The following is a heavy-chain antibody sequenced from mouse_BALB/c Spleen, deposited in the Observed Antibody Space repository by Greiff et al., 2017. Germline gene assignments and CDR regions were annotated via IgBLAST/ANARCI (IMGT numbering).Heavy chain of an antibody. D-gene: IGHD3-3*01. Sequence: VQLVESGPGLVAPSQSLSITCTVSGFSLTSYDISWIRQPPGKGLEWLGVIWTGGGTNYNSAFMSRLSISKDNSKSQVFLKMNSLQTDDTAIYYCVRGRAFAYWGQGTLVTVSA. CDR3: VRGRAFAY. CDR1: GFSLTSYD. J-gene: IGHJ3*01. CDR2: IWTGGGT. V-gene: IGHV2-9-2*01.